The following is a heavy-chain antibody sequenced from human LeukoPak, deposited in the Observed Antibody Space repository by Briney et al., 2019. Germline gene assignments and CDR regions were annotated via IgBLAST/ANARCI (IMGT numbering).Heavy chain of an antibody. Sequence: PSETLSLTCAVSGYSISSGYYWGWIRQPPGKGLEWIGTIYHRGSTYYNPSLKSRVTISVDTSKNQFSLNLSSVTAADTAVYYCARVGRYAFDIWGQGTMVSVSS. CDR3: ARVGRYAFDI. V-gene: IGHV4-38-2*01. J-gene: IGHJ3*02. CDR2: IYHRGST. D-gene: IGHD1-1*01. CDR1: GYSISSGYY.